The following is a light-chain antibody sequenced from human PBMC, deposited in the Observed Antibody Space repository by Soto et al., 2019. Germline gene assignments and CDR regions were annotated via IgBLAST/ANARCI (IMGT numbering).Light chain of an antibody. Sequence: QTVVTQEPSFSVSPGGTVTLTCVLSSGSVSTSYYPSWYQQTPGQAPRTLIYNTNTRSSGVPDRFSGSIPGNKAALTITGAQADDESDYYCVLYMGSGIWVFGGGTKLTVL. CDR3: VLYMGSGIWV. J-gene: IGLJ2*01. CDR2: NTN. CDR1: SGSVSTSYY. V-gene: IGLV8-61*01.